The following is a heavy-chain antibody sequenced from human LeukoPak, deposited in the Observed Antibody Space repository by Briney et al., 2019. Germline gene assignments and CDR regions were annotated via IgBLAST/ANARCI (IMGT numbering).Heavy chain of an antibody. CDR1: GFTFSDYT. D-gene: IGHD3-10*01. Sequence: PGGSLRLSCAASGFTFSDYTMNWVRQAPGKGLEWVSSISSSGTYKYYADSVKGRFTISRDNSKNTLYLQMNSLRAEDTAVYYCASYGSGDFDYWGQGTLVTVSS. CDR2: ISSSGTYK. J-gene: IGHJ4*02. V-gene: IGHV3-21*01. CDR3: ASYGSGDFDY.